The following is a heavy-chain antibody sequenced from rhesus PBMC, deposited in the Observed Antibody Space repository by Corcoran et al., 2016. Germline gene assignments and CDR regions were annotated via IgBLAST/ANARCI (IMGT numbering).Heavy chain of an antibody. J-gene: IGHJ4*01. V-gene: IGHV4S10*01. CDR1: GGSISDSYR. D-gene: IGHD6-25*01. CDR2: IYGRSTST. CDR3: ARDPRGAAALF. Sequence: QVQLQESGPGVVKPSETLSLTCAVSGGSISDSYRWSWIRQPPGKGLELIGYIYGRSTSTNYNPSLKSRVTISKNTSKNQFSLMLSSVTAADTAVYYCARDPRGAAALFWGQGVLVTVSS.